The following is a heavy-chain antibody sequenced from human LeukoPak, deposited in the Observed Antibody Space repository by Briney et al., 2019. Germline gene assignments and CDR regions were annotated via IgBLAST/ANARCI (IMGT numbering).Heavy chain of an antibody. CDR3: ANRLKAGVDY. Sequence: GGSLRLSCAASGFTFNNAAMTWVRQAPGKGLEWVSTITGSDDATYYADSVKGRFIISRDYSKSTVHLQMDSLRVDDTAIYYCANRLKAGVDYWGQGTLVTVSS. V-gene: IGHV3-23*01. J-gene: IGHJ4*02. D-gene: IGHD6-19*01. CDR1: GFTFNNAA. CDR2: ITGSDDAT.